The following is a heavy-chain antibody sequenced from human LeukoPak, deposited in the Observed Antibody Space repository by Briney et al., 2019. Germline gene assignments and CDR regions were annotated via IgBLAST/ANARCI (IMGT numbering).Heavy chain of an antibody. CDR3: AELGITMIGGV. D-gene: IGHD3-10*02. J-gene: IGHJ6*04. CDR2: ISSSGSTI. Sequence: GGSLRLSCAASGFTFSSYWMHWVRQAPGKGLEWVSYISSSGSTIYYADSVKGRFTISRDNAKNSLYLQMNSLRAEDTAVYYCAELGITMIGGVWGKGTTVTISS. V-gene: IGHV3-48*04. CDR1: GFTFSSYW.